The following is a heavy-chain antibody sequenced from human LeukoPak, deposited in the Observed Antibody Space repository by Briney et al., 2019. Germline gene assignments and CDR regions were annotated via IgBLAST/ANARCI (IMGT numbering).Heavy chain of an antibody. V-gene: IGHV4-59*01. CDR1: GGSISSNY. CDR3: ARLLDYDNSGAPDIFDI. J-gene: IGHJ3*02. D-gene: IGHD3-22*01. Sequence: SETLSLTCSVSGGSISSNYSTWIRQSPGKGLEYIGHVSYTGRTRYNPSLQRRLTISLDTSNNHFSLQLTSVSAADTAVYYCARLLDYDNSGAPDIFDIWGQGTMVTVSS. CDR2: VSYTGRT.